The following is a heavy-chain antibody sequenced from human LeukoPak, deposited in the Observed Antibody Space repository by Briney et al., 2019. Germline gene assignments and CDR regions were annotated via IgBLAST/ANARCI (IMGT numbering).Heavy chain of an antibody. CDR1: GYTFTSYY. J-gene: IGHJ2*01. V-gene: IGHV1-46*01. Sequence: ASVKVSCKASGYTFTSYYMHWVRQAPGQGLEWMGIINPSGGSTSYAQEFQGRVTMTRDTSTSTVYMELSSLRSEDTAVYYRARGPRITMIVVVPFDLWGRGTLVTVSS. CDR2: INPSGGST. D-gene: IGHD3-22*01. CDR3: ARGPRITMIVVVPFDL.